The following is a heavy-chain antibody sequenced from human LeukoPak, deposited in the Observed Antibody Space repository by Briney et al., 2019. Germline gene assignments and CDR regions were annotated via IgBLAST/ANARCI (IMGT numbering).Heavy chain of an antibody. Sequence: ASVKVSCKASDYTFTSYGISWVRQAPGQGLEWMGWICPYSDNTNYAQNLQGRVTMTTDTSTSTAYMELRSLTSDDTAMCYCARGGPFPIAAARVYYFDYWGQGTLVTVSS. CDR2: ICPYSDNT. CDR1: DYTFTSYG. V-gene: IGHV1-18*01. CDR3: ARGGPFPIAAARVYYFDY. J-gene: IGHJ4*02. D-gene: IGHD6-13*01.